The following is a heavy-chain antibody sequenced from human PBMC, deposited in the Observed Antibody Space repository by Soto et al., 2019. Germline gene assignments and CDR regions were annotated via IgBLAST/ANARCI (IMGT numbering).Heavy chain of an antibody. CDR2: IYHSGRT. CDR1: GGSIISNNW. J-gene: IGHJ6*02. Sequence: QVQLQESGPGLVKPSGTLSLTCGVSGGSIISNNWWTWVRQSPGKGLEWIGEIYHSGRTKYNPSLKGRVSISIDTSKNQFSLKANSVTAADTAVYYCATCQLGEYYYAMDVWGQGTTVTVSS. D-gene: IGHD7-27*01. CDR3: ATCQLGEYYYAMDV. V-gene: IGHV4-4*02.